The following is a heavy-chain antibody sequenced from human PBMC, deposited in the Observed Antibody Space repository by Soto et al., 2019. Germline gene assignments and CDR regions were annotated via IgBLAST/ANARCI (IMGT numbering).Heavy chain of an antibody. CDR2: ISSSSSTI. J-gene: IGHJ4*02. CDR1: GFTFSRYS. CDR3: ARDNDILTGYFSY. V-gene: IGHV3-48*02. D-gene: IGHD3-9*01. Sequence: EVQLVESGGGLVQPGGSLRLSCADPGFTFSRYSINWVRQAPGKGLEWVSHISSSSSTIYYAASVKGRFTISRDNAQESLYLQMNSLTDEDTAVYYCARDNDILTGYFSYWGQGTLVTVSS.